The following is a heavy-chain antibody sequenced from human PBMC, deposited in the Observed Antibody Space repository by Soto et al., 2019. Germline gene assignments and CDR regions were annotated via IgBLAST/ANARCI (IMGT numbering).Heavy chain of an antibody. CDR1: GFSLSTSGMR. CDR2: IDWDDDK. J-gene: IGHJ4*02. CDR3: ARSTYYYGSGSYYTIYFDY. V-gene: IGHV2-70*04. D-gene: IGHD3-10*01. Sequence: ESGPTLVNPTQTLTVTCTFSGFSLSTSGMRVSWIRQPPGKALEWLARIDWDDDKFYSTSLKTRLTISKDTSKNQVVLTMTNMDPVDTATYYCARSTYYYGSGSYYTIYFDYWGQGTLVTVSS.